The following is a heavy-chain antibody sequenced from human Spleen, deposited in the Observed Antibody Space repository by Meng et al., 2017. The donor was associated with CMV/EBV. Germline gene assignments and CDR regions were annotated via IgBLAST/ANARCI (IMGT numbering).Heavy chain of an antibody. D-gene: IGHD3-22*01. CDR2: INPNSGGT. Sequence: ASVKVSCKASGYTFTSYGISWVRQAPGQGLEWMGWINPNSGGTNYAQKFQGRVTMTRDTSISTAYMELSRLRSDDTAVYYCARGTYYYDSSGYYKMDYWGQGTLVTVSS. J-gene: IGHJ4*02. CDR3: ARGTYYYDSSGYYKMDY. CDR1: GYTFTSYG. V-gene: IGHV1-2*02.